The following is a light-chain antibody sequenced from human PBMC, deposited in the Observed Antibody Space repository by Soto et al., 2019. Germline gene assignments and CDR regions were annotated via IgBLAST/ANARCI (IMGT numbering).Light chain of an antibody. J-gene: IGLJ2*01. CDR3: DAYTCSRTSVI. V-gene: IGLV2-14*03. CDR2: DVS. CDR1: SSNVGGYKD. Sequence: QSVLTQPPSVSGSPGQTVTISCTGTSSNVGGYKDVSWYQQHPDKAPKLIIFDVSNRPSGISDRFSGSKSGNSASLTISGLQAEDEADYYCDAYTCSRTSVIFGRGTKLTVL.